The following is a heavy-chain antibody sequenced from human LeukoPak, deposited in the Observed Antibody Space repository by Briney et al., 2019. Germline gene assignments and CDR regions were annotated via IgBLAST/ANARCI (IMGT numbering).Heavy chain of an antibody. Sequence: PSETLSLTCTVSGGSISSYYWSWIRQPPGKGLEWTGYIYYSGSTNYNPSLKSRVTISVDTSKNQFSLKLSSVTAADTAVYYCAREDCSGDGCYSFDYWGQGTLDTVFS. D-gene: IGHD2-15*01. CDR1: GGSISSYY. CDR3: AREDCSGDGCYSFDY. V-gene: IGHV4-59*01. CDR2: IYYSGST. J-gene: IGHJ4*02.